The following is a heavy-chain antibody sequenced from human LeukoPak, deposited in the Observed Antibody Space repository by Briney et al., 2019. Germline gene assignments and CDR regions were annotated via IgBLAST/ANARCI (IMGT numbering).Heavy chain of an antibody. CDR2: ISGSGGST. J-gene: IGHJ4*02. Sequence: GGSLRLSCAASGFTFSSYAMSWVRQAPGKGLEWVSAISGSGGSTYYADSVKGRFTISRDNSKNTLYLQMNSLRAEDTAVYYCAKTLEPQQLVPPTFDYWGQGTLVTVSS. CDR3: AKTLEPQQLVPPTFDY. D-gene: IGHD6-13*01. V-gene: IGHV3-23*01. CDR1: GFTFSSYA.